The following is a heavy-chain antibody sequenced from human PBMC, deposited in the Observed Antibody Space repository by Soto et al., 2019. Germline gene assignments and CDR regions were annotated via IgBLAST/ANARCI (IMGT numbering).Heavy chain of an antibody. J-gene: IGHJ6*04. CDR3: VMCFAELLWFGEFRDYYYGSDG. D-gene: IGHD3-10*01. CDR2: ISWDGGST. CDR1: GFTFDDYA. Sequence: PGGSLRLSCAASGFTFDDYAMHWVRQAPGKGLEWVSLISWDGGSTYYADSVKGRFTISRDNSKNSLYLQMNSLRAEQTAGDYCVMCFAELLWFGEFRDYYYGSDGLGKGTTVTVSS. V-gene: IGHV3-43D*04.